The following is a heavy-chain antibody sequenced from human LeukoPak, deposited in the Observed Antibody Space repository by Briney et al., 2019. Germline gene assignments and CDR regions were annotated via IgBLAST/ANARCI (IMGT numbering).Heavy chain of an antibody. V-gene: IGHV4-59*01. CDR2: IYYSGST. J-gene: IGHJ6*02. CDR3: AIAPVAVAPSRGYYYYGMDV. D-gene: IGHD6-19*01. CDR1: GGSISSYY. Sequence: SETLSLTCTVSGGSISSYYWSWIRQPPGKGLEWIGYIYYSGSTNYNPSLKSRVTISVDTSKNQFSLKLSSVTAADTAVYYCAIAPVAVAPSRGYYYYGMDVWGQGTTVTVSS.